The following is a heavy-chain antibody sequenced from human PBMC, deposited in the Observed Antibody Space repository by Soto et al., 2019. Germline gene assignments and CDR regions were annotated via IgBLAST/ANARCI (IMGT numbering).Heavy chain of an antibody. J-gene: IGHJ4*01. D-gene: IGHD1-26*01. Sequence: EVQLVESGGGLVQPGGSQRLSCAASGFTFSDHYMDWVRQAPGKGLEWIGRIRNKANSYTTDYAASVKGRFTISRDESKYSLYLQMNSLKTEDTAIYCCARDSGKGAYFDYWGHGTLATVSS. CDR1: GFTFSDHY. CDR3: ARDSGKGAYFDY. CDR2: IRNKANSYTT. V-gene: IGHV3-72*01.